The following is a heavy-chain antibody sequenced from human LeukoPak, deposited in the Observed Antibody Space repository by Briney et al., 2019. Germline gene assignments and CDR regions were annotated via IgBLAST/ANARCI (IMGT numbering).Heavy chain of an antibody. J-gene: IGHJ4*02. Sequence: GGSLRLSCAASGFTFSSYVMHWVRQAPGKGLEWVAIISYDGSNEYYADSVKGRFTISRDNSKNTLYLQMNSLRAEDTAVYYCAKGHSGYDPFDYWGQGTLVTVSS. D-gene: IGHD5-12*01. CDR2: ISYDGSNE. CDR3: AKGHSGYDPFDY. V-gene: IGHV3-30*04. CDR1: GFTFSSYV.